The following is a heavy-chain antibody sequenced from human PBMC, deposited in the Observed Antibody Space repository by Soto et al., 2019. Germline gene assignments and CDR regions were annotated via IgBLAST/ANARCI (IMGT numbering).Heavy chain of an antibody. J-gene: IGHJ4*02. V-gene: IGHV3-33*01. CDR2: IWFDGSNK. CDR1: GFTFRSYG. Sequence: PGGSLRLSCAASGFTFRSYGMHWVRQAPGKGLEWVAVIWFDGSNKFYADSVKGRFTISRDNSKNTVSLQMNSLRDEDSAAYYCATTGPYWGQGTLVTVSS. CDR3: ATTGPY.